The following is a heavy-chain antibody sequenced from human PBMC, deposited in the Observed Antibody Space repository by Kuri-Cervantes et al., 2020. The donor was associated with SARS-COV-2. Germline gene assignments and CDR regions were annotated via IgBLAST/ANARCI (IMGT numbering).Heavy chain of an antibody. CDR2: INPDGSYT. Sequence: LSLTCAASGFTFSGHWIHWVRQAPGKGLVWVSRINPDGSYTNNADSVKGRFTLSRDKAKNMLFLQMNSLRAEDTAVYYCVRDGDHWNFDYWGQGTLVTVSS. J-gene: IGHJ4*02. CDR3: VRDGDHWNFDY. D-gene: IGHD2-21*01. CDR1: GFTFSGHW. V-gene: IGHV3-74*01.